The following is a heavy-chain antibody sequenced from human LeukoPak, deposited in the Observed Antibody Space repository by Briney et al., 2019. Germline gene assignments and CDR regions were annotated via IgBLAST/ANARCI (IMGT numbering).Heavy chain of an antibody. V-gene: IGHV1-8*03. J-gene: IGHJ4*02. D-gene: IGHD5-24*01. CDR2: MNPNSGNT. CDR1: GYTFTSYD. Sequence: ASVKVSCKASGYTFTSYDINWVRQATGHGLEWMGWMNPNSGNTGYAQKFQGRVTITRNTSISTAYMELSSLRSEDTAVYYCARAGQRWLQSGNSFDYWGQGTLVTVSS. CDR3: ARAGQRWLQSGNSFDY.